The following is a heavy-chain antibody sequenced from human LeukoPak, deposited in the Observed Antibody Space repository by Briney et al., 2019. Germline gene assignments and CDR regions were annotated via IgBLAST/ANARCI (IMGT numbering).Heavy chain of an antibody. CDR3: ARDKLRDTAMGPDWYFDL. CDR1: GGSIRSSSYY. D-gene: IGHD5-18*01. V-gene: IGHV4-39*07. Sequence: SETLSLTCTVSGGSIRSSSYYWGWIRQPPGNGLEWIGSIYYSGSTYYNPSLKSRVTISVDTSKNQFSLKLSSVTAADTAVYYCARDKLRDTAMGPDWYFDLWGRGTLVTVSS. CDR2: IYYSGST. J-gene: IGHJ2*01.